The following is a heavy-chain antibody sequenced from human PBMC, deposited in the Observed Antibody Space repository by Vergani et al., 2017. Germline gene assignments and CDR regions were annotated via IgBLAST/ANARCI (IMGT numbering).Heavy chain of an antibody. V-gene: IGHV3-30*02. D-gene: IGHD5/OR15-5a*01. CDR3: AKYLRVSTDGLPDS. CDR1: GFTFSNFG. CDR2: IGKDGINT. Sequence: VQLLESGGSLKQPGGSVRLSCAASGFTFSNFGMHWIRQAPGKGLEWLAYIGKDGINTRYRDAVKGRFTVSRDNSKDILYLQMDSLRSEDTALYYCAKYLRVSTDGLPDSWGPGTLVIVSS. J-gene: IGHJ4*02.